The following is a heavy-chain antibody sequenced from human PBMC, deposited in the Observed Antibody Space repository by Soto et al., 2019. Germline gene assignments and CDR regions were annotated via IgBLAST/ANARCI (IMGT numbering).Heavy chain of an antibody. V-gene: IGHV1-8*01. CDR3: ARWPDGYSYYGMAV. CDR2: MNPNSGNT. Sequence: QVQLVQSGAEVKKPGASVKVSCKASGYTFTSYDINWVRQATGQGLEWMGWMNPNSGNTGYAQKFQGRVTMTRNTSISTAYMALSSLSSEDTAGYYCARWPDGYSYYGMAVWGQGTTVTVSS. J-gene: IGHJ6*02. CDR1: GYTFTSYD.